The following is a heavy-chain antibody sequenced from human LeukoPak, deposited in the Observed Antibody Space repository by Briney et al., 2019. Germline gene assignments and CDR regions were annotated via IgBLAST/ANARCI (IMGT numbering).Heavy chain of an antibody. CDR3: ARATRYSYPRVDY. CDR1: GFTFSSYW. CDR2: INSDGSST. J-gene: IGHJ4*02. D-gene: IGHD5-18*01. V-gene: IGHV3-74*01. Sequence: PGGSLRLSCAASGFTFSSYWMHWVRQAPGKGLVWVSRINSDGSSTSYADSVKGRFTISRDNAKNTLYLQMNSLRAEGTAVYYCARATRYSYPRVDYWGQGTLVTVSS.